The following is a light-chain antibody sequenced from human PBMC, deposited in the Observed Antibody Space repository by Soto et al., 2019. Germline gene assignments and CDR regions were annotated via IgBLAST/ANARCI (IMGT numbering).Light chain of an antibody. Sequence: QSVPTQPASVSGSPGQSITISCTGTSSDVGSCNCVSWYQQHPGKAPTLMIYEVNKRPSGISNRFSGSKSGNTASLTISGLQAEDEADYYCCSSVGSPNWVFGGGTKLTVL. CDR1: SSDVGSCNC. V-gene: IGLV2-23*02. CDR2: EVN. J-gene: IGLJ3*02. CDR3: CSSVGSPNWV.